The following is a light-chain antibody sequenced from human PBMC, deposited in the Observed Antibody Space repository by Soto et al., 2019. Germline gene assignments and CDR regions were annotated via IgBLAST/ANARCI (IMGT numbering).Light chain of an antibody. CDR1: QSVSTN. CDR2: GAS. J-gene: IGKJ2*01. V-gene: IGKV3-15*01. CDR3: XXXXNWPPANT. Sequence: EIVMTQSPATLSVSPGERATLSCRASQSVSTNLAWYQQRPGQAPRLLIYGASTRATDIPARFSGSGSGTEFXXXXXXXXSEDXAVXXXXXXXNWPPANTFGQGTKLEIK.